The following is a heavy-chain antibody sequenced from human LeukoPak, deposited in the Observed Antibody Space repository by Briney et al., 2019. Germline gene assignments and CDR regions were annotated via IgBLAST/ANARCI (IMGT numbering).Heavy chain of an antibody. J-gene: IGHJ4*02. V-gene: IGHV1-2*02. CDR1: GYTFTGYY. Sequence: GASVKVSCKASGYTFTGYYLHWVRQAPGQGLEWMGWINPNSGGTNYAQKFQGRVTMTRDTSISTAYMELSRLRSDDTAVYYCARGTLALEGYCSSTSCAGDYFDYWGQGTLVTVSS. CDR2: INPNSGGT. CDR3: ARGTLALEGYCSSTSCAGDYFDY. D-gene: IGHD2-2*01.